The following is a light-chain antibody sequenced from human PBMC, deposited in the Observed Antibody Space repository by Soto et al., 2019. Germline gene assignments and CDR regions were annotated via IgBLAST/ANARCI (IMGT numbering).Light chain of an antibody. J-gene: IGLJ2*01. CDR2: RNN. Sequence: QPVLTQPPSASGTPGQRVTISCSGSSSNIGSNYVYWYQQLPGTAPKLLIYRNNQRPSGVPDRFSGSKSGTSASLAISGLRSGDEADYYCAAWDDSLSGPRVVFGGGTKLTVL. CDR3: AAWDDSLSGPRVV. V-gene: IGLV1-47*01. CDR1: SSNIGSNY.